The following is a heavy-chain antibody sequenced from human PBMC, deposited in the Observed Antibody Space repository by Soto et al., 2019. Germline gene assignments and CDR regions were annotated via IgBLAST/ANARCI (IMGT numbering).Heavy chain of an antibody. J-gene: IGHJ6*02. CDR3: ARPLYSYGPMDV. V-gene: IGHV4-61*01. CDR1: GGSVSSGSYY. CDR2: IYYSGST. D-gene: IGHD5-18*01. Sequence: QVQLQESGPGLVKPSETLSLTCPVSGGSVSSGSYYWSWIRQPPGKGLEWIGYIYYSGSTNYNPSLKSRVTISVDTSKNQFSLKLSSVTAADTAVYYCARPLYSYGPMDVWGQGTTVTVSS.